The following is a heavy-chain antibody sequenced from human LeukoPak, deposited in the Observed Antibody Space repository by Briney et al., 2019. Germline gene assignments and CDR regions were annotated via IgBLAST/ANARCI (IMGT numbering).Heavy chain of an antibody. CDR1: GFTFSSYS. CDR3: ARDINSYYDFWSGNSNWFDP. V-gene: IGHV3-21*01. J-gene: IGHJ5*02. Sequence: GGSLRLSCAASGFTFSSYSMNWVRQAPGKGLEWVSSISSSSSYIYYADSVKGRFTISRYNAKNSLYLQMNSLRAEDTAVYYCARDINSYYDFWSGNSNWFDPWGQGTLVTVSS. D-gene: IGHD3-3*01. CDR2: ISSSSSYI.